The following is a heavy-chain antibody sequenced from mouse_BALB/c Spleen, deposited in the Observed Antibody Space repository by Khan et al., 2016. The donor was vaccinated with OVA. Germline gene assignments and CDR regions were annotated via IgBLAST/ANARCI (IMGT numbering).Heavy chain of an antibody. CDR3: ARHQFPLSMDS. J-gene: IGHJ4*01. CDR2: IWSDGRT. CDR1: GFYLTSYA. V-gene: IGHV2-6-2*01. Sequence: VELVESGPDLVAPSQSLSITCTFSGFYLTSYAIHWVRHHPGKGLEWLVVIWSDGRTTYNSALKSRLSISKDKSKNQFFLKINSLQTDDTAMYYCARHQFPLSMDSWGQGTSVTVSS.